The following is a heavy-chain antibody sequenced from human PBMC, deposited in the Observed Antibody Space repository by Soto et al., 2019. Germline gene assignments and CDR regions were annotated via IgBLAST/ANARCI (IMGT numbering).Heavy chain of an antibody. D-gene: IGHD6-13*01. J-gene: IGHJ6*03. CDR1: GGSVSTNNAA. V-gene: IGHV6-1*01. Sequence: SQTLSLTCAISGGSVSTNNAAWSWIRQSPSRGLEWLGRTYFRSTWNDDYAVSLKGRITINPDTSKNQFSLQLNSVTPEDTAVYYCAREVGTSWSPYYYYYSMDVWGQGTTVSVSS. CDR3: AREVGTSWSPYYYYYSMDV. CDR2: TYFRSTWND.